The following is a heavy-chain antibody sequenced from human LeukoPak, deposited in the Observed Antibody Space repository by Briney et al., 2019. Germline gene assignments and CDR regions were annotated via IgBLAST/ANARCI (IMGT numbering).Heavy chain of an antibody. D-gene: IGHD3-10*01. J-gene: IGHJ5*02. CDR3: ARSHYGSEIGGFDP. Sequence: GGSLRLSCAASGFTFSSYWMSWVRQAPGKGLEWVANIKQDGSEKYYVDSVKGRFTISRDNAENSLYLQMNSLRAEDTAVYYCARSHYGSEIGGFDPWGQGTLVTVSS. CDR1: GFTFSSYW. V-gene: IGHV3-7*01. CDR2: IKQDGSEK.